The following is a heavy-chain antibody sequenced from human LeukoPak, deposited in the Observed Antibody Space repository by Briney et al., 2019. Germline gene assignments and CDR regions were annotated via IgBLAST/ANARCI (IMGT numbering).Heavy chain of an antibody. V-gene: IGHV3-48*04. Sequence: GGSLRLSCAASGFTFGDHIMNWVRQLPGKRLEWVAYVSGSGSTVYYADSVKGRFTVSRDNAKNSLYLQMNSLRAEDTALYYCAKDIGPYDADAFDIWGQGTMVTVSS. CDR2: VSGSGSTV. D-gene: IGHD3-22*01. CDR3: AKDIGPYDADAFDI. J-gene: IGHJ3*02. CDR1: GFTFGDHI.